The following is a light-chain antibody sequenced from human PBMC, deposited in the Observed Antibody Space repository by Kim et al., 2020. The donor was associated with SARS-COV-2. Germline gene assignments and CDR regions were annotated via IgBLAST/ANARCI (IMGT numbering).Light chain of an antibody. J-gene: IGKJ2*01. CDR3: QQRSNWPLYT. CDR1: QSVSSY. CDR2: DAS. Sequence: EIVLTQSPATLSLSPGERATLSCRASQSVSSYLAWYQQKPGQAPRLLIYDASNRATGIPARFSGSVSGTDFTLTISSLEPEDFAVYYCQQRSNWPLYTFGQGTKLEI. V-gene: IGKV3-11*01.